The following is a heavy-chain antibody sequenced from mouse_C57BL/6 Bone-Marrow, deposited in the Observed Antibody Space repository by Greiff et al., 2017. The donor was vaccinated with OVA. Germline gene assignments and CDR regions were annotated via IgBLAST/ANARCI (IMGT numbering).Heavy chain of an antibody. Sequence: VQLQQSGPELVKPGDSVKISCKASGYSFTGYFMNWVMQSHGKSLEWIGRINPYNGDTFYNQKFKGKATLTVDKSSSTAHMELRSLTSEDSAVYYCARSRITTVVSLDYWGQGTTLTVSA. CDR3: ARSRITTVVSLDY. D-gene: IGHD1-1*01. J-gene: IGHJ2*01. CDR1: GYSFTGYF. CDR2: INPYNGDT. V-gene: IGHV1-20*01.